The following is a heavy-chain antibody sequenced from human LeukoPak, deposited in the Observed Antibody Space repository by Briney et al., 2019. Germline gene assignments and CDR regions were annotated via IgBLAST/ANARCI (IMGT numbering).Heavy chain of an antibody. Sequence: GGTLRLSCAAYGITFTDHYMNWIRQPPGKGLEWLAYINTSGRTIAYADSVKGRFTSSRDNAKNSLYLQMNGLRADDTAVYYCARTKSEPTYGQHHGLDNWGQGTLVTVSS. V-gene: IGHV3-11*01. D-gene: IGHD3-10*01. CDR1: GITFTDHY. CDR2: INTSGRTI. CDR3: ARTKSEPTYGQHHGLDN. J-gene: IGHJ4*02.